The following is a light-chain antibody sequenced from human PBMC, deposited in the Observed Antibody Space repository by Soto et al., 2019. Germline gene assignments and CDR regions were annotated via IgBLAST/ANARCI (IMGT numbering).Light chain of an antibody. J-gene: IGLJ1*01. Sequence: SVLTPPASVSWSPGRSITISCTGTSSDVGGYNYVSWYQQHPGKAPKLMIYDVSNRPSGVSNRFSGSKSGNTASLTISGLQAEDEADYYCSSYTSSSTLGVFGTGTKVTVL. V-gene: IGLV2-14*01. CDR2: DVS. CDR1: SSDVGGYNY. CDR3: SSYTSSSTLGV.